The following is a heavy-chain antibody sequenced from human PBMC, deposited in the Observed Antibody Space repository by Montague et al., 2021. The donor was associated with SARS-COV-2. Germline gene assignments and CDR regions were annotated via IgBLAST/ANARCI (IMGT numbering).Heavy chain of an antibody. CDR3: ARGGTVTTFYCYYYGMDV. CDR1: GGSISGDC. Sequence: SETLSLTCTVYGGSISGDCYNWSCNRQRAGKELVWEMSLSISTNNNPTPKIKGTVSVDTSKNQFSLKLSSVTAADTAVYYYARGGTVTTFYCYYYGMDVWGQGTPVTVSS. J-gene: IGHJ6*02. CDR2: MSLSIST. D-gene: IGHD4-17*01. V-gene: IGHV4-34*04.